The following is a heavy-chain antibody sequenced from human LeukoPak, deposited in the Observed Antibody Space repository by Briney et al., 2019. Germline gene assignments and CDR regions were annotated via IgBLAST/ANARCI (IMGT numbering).Heavy chain of an antibody. CDR3: ARRSKNGYFLDS. V-gene: IGHV4-4*09. Sequence: SETLSLTCIVSGTSMSGYYWTWIQQPPGKGLEWIGHTFSSGATTYNPSLKSRVTISVDTSRSQFSLNLSSVTAADTAVYSCARRSKNGYFLDSWGQGILVTVSS. CDR2: TFSSGAT. D-gene: IGHD5-24*01. CDR1: GTSMSGYY. J-gene: IGHJ4*02.